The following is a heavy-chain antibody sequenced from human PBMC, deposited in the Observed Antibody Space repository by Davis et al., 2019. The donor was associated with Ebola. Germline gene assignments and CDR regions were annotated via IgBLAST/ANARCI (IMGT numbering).Heavy chain of an antibody. V-gene: IGHV3-21*01. CDR2: ISFSAAYI. CDR3: ARDLGYSYYDI. Sequence: GESLKISCAASEFSVGDFMMNWVRQAPGKGLEWVASISFSAAYIHYADSVKGRFIISRADAGKSVFLQMNGLRGDDTAIYYCARDLGYSYYDIWGQGTLVSVSS. J-gene: IGHJ4*02. D-gene: IGHD5-18*01. CDR1: EFSVGDFM.